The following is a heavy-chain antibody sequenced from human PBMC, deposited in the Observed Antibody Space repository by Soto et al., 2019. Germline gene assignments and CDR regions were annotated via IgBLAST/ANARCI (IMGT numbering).Heavy chain of an antibody. D-gene: IGHD2-2*01. CDR2: ISGSGGST. J-gene: IGHJ5*02. V-gene: IGHV3-23*01. CDR1: GFTFSSYA. Sequence: PGGSLRLSCAASGFTFSSYAMSWVRQAPGKGLEWVSAISGSGGSTYYADSVKGRFTISRDNSKNTLYLQMNSLRAEDTAVYYCARDLGYCSSTSCYGNWFDPWGQGTLVTVSS. CDR3: ARDLGYCSSTSCYGNWFDP.